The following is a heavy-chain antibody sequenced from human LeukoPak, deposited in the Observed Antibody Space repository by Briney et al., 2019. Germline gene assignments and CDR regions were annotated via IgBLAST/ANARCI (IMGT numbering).Heavy chain of an antibody. CDR3: TTDRVYYDILTGYYGY. Sequence: GGSLRLSCAASGFTFSSYGMHWVRQAPGKGLEWVGRIKSKTDGGTTDYAAPVKGRFTISRDDSKNTLYLQMNSLKTEDTAVYYCTTDRVYYDILTGYYGYWGQGTLVTVSS. CDR1: GFTFSSYG. V-gene: IGHV3-15*01. D-gene: IGHD3-9*01. J-gene: IGHJ4*02. CDR2: IKSKTDGGTT.